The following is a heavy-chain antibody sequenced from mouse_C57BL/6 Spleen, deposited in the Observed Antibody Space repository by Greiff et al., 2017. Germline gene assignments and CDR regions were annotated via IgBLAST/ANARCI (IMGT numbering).Heavy chain of an antibody. CDR3: ARKDGYLDY. CDR2: ISYDGSN. V-gene: IGHV3-6*01. J-gene: IGHJ2*01. D-gene: IGHD2-3*01. CDR1: GYSITSGYY. Sequence: VQLQQSGPGLVKPSQSLSLTCSVTGYSITSGYYWNWIRQFPGNKLEWMGYISYDGSNNYNPSLKNRISITRDTSKNQFFLKLNSVTTEDTATYYCARKDGYLDYWGQGTTRTVSS.